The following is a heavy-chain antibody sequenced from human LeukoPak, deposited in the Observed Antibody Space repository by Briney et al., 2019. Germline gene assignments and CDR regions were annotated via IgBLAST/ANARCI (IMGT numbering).Heavy chain of an antibody. D-gene: IGHD6-19*01. CDR1: GFTFSSSG. V-gene: IGHV3-33*01. CDR3: ARGSGWYVIDY. J-gene: IGHJ4*02. CDR2: IWYDGSSK. Sequence: PGGSLRLSCAASGFTFSSSGMHWVRQAPGKGLDWVAVIWYDGSSKYYADSVKGRFTISRDNSKNTLYLQMNSLRAEDTAVYYCARGSGWYVIDYWGQGTLVTVSS.